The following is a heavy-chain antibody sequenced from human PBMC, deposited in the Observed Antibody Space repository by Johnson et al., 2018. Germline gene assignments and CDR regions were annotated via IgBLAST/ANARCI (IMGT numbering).Heavy chain of an antibody. CDR1: GYTLTSYD. CDR2: MNPNSGNT. D-gene: IGHD3-22*01. CDR3: AKDPSNYYDSSGLGAFDI. Sequence: QVQLVESGAEVKKPGASVKVSCKPSGYTLTSYDINWVRQATGQGLEWMGWMNPNSGNTGYAQKLQGRVTMTTNTSISTAYWERSSLRSEDTAVYYCAKDPSNYYDSSGLGAFDIWGQGTMVTVSS. J-gene: IGHJ3*02. V-gene: IGHV1-8*01.